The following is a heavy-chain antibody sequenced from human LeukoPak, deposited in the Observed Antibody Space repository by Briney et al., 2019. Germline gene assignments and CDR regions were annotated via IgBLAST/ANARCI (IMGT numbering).Heavy chain of an antibody. CDR1: GYTFTSYA. Sequence: AASVKVSCKASGYTFTSYAMHWVRQAPGQRLEWMGWINAGNGNTKYSQKFQGRVTITRDTSASTAYMELRSLRSDDTAVYYCARTSITKDYFDYWGQGTLVTVSS. V-gene: IGHV1-3*01. J-gene: IGHJ4*02. CDR2: INAGNGNT. D-gene: IGHD3-10*01. CDR3: ARTSITKDYFDY.